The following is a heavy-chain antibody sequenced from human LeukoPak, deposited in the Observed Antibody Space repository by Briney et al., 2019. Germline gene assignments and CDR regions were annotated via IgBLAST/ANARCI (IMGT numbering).Heavy chain of an antibody. D-gene: IGHD4-11*01. J-gene: IGHJ4*02. CDR3: ARDNVYSNYVFQDY. V-gene: IGHV4-4*07. Sequence: SETLSLTCTVSGGSISSYYWSWIRQPAGKGLEWIGRIYTSGSTNYNPSLKSRVTMSVDTSKNQFSLKLSSVTAADTAVYYWARDNVYSNYVFQDYWGQGTLVTVSS. CDR2: IYTSGST. CDR1: GGSISSYY.